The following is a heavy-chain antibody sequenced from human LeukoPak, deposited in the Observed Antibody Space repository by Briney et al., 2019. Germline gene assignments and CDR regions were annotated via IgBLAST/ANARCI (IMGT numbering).Heavy chain of an antibody. V-gene: IGHV3-30-3*01. CDR1: GFTFSSYA. J-gene: IGHJ4*02. CDR2: ISYDGSNK. CDR3: ALSPYDSSGYYYK. D-gene: IGHD3-22*01. Sequence: PGRSLRLSCAASGFTFSSYAMHWVRQAPGKGLEWVAVISYDGSNKYYADSVKGRFTISRDNSKNTLYLQMNSLRAEDTAVYYCALSPYDSSGYYYKWGQGTLVTVSS.